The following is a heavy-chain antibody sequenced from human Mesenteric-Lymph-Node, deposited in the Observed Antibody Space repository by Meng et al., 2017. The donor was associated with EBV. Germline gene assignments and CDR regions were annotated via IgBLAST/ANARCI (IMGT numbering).Heavy chain of an antibody. J-gene: IGHJ4*02. CDR2: IFHSGGT. V-gene: IGHV4-4*02. Sequence: AQLQGPGPGLVKPSGTLSLTCVVSSGSISNSNWWSWVRQPPGKGLQWIGEIFHSGGTNYNPSLKSRVTISVDKSKNQFSLKVNSLTAADTAVYYCARITFGGAIGDWGQGTLVTVSS. CDR3: ARITFGGAIGD. D-gene: IGHD3-16*02. CDR1: SGSISNSNW.